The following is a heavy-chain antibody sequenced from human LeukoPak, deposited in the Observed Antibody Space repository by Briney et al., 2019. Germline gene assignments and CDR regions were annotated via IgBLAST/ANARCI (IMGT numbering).Heavy chain of an antibody. CDR3: ARAHVAARRMYNWFDP. CDR1: GGSISSGGYY. Sequence: SETLSLTCTVSGGSISSGGYYWSWIRQHPGKGLEWIGYIYYSGSTYYNPSLKSRVTISVDTSKNQFSLKLSSVTAADTAMYYCARAHVAARRMYNWFDPWGQGTLVTVSS. D-gene: IGHD6-6*01. CDR2: IYYSGST. V-gene: IGHV4-31*03. J-gene: IGHJ5*02.